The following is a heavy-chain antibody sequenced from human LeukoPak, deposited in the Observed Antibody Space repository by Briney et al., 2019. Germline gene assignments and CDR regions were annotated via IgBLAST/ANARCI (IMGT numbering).Heavy chain of an antibody. CDR3: ARQRRISMIVVVKGGYYFDY. CDR2: INHSGST. CDR1: GGSFSGYY. J-gene: IGHJ4*02. V-gene: IGHV4-34*01. D-gene: IGHD3-22*01. Sequence: SETLSLTCAVYGGSFSGYYWSWIRQPPGKGLEWIGEINHSGSTNYNPSLKSRVTISVDTSKNQFSLKLSPVTAADTAVYYCARQRRISMIVVVKGGYYFDYWGQGTLVTVSS.